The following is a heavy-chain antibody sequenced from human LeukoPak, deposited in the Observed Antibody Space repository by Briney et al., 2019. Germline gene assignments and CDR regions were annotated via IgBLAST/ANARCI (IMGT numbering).Heavy chain of an antibody. CDR1: GFTFSSYG. V-gene: IGHV3-33*01. CDR3: ARDLLGQDIVVVPAAHAYYYYGMDV. D-gene: IGHD2-2*01. Sequence: GGSLRLSCAASGFTFSSYGMHWVRQAPGKGLEWVAVIWYDGSNKYYADSVKGRFTISRDNSKNTLYLQMNSLGAEDTAVYYCARDLLGQDIVVVPAAHAYYYYGMDVWGKGPRSPSPQ. J-gene: IGHJ6*01. CDR2: IWYDGSNK.